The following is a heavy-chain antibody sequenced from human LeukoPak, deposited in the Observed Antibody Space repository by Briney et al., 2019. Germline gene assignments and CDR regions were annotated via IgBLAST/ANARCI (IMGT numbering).Heavy chain of an antibody. J-gene: IGHJ2*01. Sequence: SETLSLTCTVSGDSISSYYWSWIRQPPGKGLEWIGYMYYSGSTNYNPSLKIRVTISVDTSKNHFSLKLSSVTAADTAVYYCARVGGGIVVVEAATRDWFFDLWGRGTLVTVSS. V-gene: IGHV4-59*01. D-gene: IGHD2-15*01. CDR2: MYYSGST. CDR3: ARVGGGIVVVEAATRDWFFDL. CDR1: GDSISSYY.